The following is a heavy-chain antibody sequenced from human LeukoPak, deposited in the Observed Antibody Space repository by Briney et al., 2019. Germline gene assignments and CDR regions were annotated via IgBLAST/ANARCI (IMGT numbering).Heavy chain of an antibody. CDR1: GFTFSSYA. CDR2: ISGSGGST. Sequence: GGSLRLSCASSGFTFSSYAMSWVRQAPGKGLKWVSAISGSGGSTYYADCVKGRFTISRDNSKNTLYLQMNSLRAEDTAVYYCAKRVYYDFWSGPNWFDPWGQGTLVTVSS. J-gene: IGHJ5*02. V-gene: IGHV3-23*01. CDR3: AKRVYYDFWSGPNWFDP. D-gene: IGHD3-3*01.